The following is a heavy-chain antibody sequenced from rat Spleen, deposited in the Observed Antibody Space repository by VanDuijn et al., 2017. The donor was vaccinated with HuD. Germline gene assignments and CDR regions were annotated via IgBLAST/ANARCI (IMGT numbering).Heavy chain of an antibody. D-gene: IGHD1-11*01. Sequence: EVQLVESGGVLVQPGRSMKLSCAASGFTFSNYDMAWVRQAPTKGLEWVASISYDGSTTYYRDSVKGRFTLSRDNAKSTLYLQMDSLKSEDTATYYCATRDGGYPGWGQGTLVTVSS. J-gene: IGHJ3*01. CDR1: GFTFSNYD. CDR3: ATRDGGYPG. CDR2: ISYDGSTT. V-gene: IGHV5-25*01.